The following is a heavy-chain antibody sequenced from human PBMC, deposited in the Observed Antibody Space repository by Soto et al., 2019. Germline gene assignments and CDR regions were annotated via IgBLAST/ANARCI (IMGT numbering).Heavy chain of an antibody. CDR1: GGSISSSSYY. CDR2: IYYSGST. J-gene: IGHJ4*02. CDR3: ARLQQLDLHFDY. D-gene: IGHD6-13*01. V-gene: IGHV4-39*01. Sequence: QLQLQESGPRLVKPSETLSLTCTVSGGSISSSSYYWGWIRQPPGKGLEWIGSIYYSGSTYYNPSLKSRVTISVDTSKNQFSLKLSSVTAADTAVYYCARLQQLDLHFDYWGQGTLVTVSS.